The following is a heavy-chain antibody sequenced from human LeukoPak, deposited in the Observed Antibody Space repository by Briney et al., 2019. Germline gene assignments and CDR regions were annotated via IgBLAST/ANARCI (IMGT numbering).Heavy chain of an antibody. D-gene: IGHD4-17*01. CDR2: INPNSGGT. CDR3: ASLSTVTTRDFDY. Sequence: ASVKVSCKASGYTFTGYYMHWVRQAPGQGLQWMGWINPNSGGTNYAQKFQGRVTMTRDTSISTAYMELSRLRSDDTAVYYCASLSTVTTRDFDYWGQGTLVTVSS. V-gene: IGHV1-2*02. J-gene: IGHJ4*02. CDR1: GYTFTGYY.